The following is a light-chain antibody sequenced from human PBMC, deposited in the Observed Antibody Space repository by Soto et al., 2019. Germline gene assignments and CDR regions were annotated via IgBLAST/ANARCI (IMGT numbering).Light chain of an antibody. Sequence: EVVLTQSPNTVSLSPGESATLSCRASQAVSSTYLVWYQQKPGLAPRLLIYGASSRAPGISDRFSGSGSGTDFTLTISRLEPEDFAVYYCHQCGNSWWTFGEGTKVEIK. V-gene: IGKV3-20*01. CDR3: HQCGNSWWT. CDR2: GAS. CDR1: QAVSSTY. J-gene: IGKJ1*01.